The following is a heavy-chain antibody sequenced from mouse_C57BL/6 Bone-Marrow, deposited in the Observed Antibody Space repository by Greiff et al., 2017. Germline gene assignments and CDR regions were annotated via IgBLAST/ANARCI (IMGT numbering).Heavy chain of an antibody. Sequence: VHVKQSGAELVRPAPSVKMSCKTSGYTFTSYGINGVKQRPGQGMEWIGYIYIGNGYTEYNEKFKGKATLTSDTSSSTAYMQLSSLTSEDSAIYFCARDYYGSSPFSYWCQGTLVTVSA. CDR3: ARDYYGSSPFSY. CDR1: GYTFTSYG. J-gene: IGHJ3*01. D-gene: IGHD1-1*01. V-gene: IGHV1-58*01. CDR2: IYIGNGYT.